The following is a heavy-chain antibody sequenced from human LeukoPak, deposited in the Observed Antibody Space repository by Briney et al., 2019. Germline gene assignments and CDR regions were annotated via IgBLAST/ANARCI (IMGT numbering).Heavy chain of an antibody. CDR1: GGTFSSYA. D-gene: IGHD2-15*01. CDR3: AGGVGVVVASTPGYYGMGV. V-gene: IGHV1-69*05. Sequence: SVKVSCKASGGTFSSYAISWVRQAPGQGLEWMGGIIPIFGTANYAQKFQGRVTITTDEFTSTAYMELSSLRSEDTAVYYCAGGVGVVVASTPGYYGMGVWGQGATGTVP. CDR2: IIPIFGTA. J-gene: IGHJ6*02.